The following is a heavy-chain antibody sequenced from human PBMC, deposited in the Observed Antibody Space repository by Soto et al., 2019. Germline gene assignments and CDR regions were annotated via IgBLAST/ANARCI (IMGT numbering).Heavy chain of an antibody. D-gene: IGHD3-10*01. CDR3: TRRYSYGSGKYAVDV. CDR1: GGSISSSGSY. CDR2: VSYSGST. Sequence: SETLSLTCTVSGGSISSSGSYWGWIRQPPGKGLEWIGTVSYSGSTYYNPSFNSRVAISLDTSKNQFSPNLGSVTATDTALYYCTRRYSYGSGKYAVDVWGHGITVTVSS. J-gene: IGHJ6*02. V-gene: IGHV4-39*01.